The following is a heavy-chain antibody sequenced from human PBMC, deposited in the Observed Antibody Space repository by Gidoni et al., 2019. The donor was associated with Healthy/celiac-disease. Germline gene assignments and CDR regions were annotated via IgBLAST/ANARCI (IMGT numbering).Heavy chain of an antibody. CDR3: ARDQGRGWWDY. D-gene: IGHD2-15*01. J-gene: IGHJ4*02. Sequence: GYYWSWIRQHPGKGLEWIGYIYYSGSTYYNPSLKSRVTISVDTSKNQFSLKLSSVTAADTAVYYCARDQGRGWWDYWGQGTLVTVSS. V-gene: IGHV4-31*02. CDR2: IYYSGST. CDR1: GYY.